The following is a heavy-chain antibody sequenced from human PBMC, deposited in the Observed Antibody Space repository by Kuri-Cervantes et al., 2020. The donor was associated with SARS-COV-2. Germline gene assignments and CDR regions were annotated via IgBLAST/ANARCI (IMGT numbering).Heavy chain of an antibody. D-gene: IGHD2-15*01. CDR2: ISWNSGSI. CDR3: ARSGGSGPSRHPLPPIALDY. J-gene: IGHJ4*02. V-gene: IGHV3-9*01. CDR1: GFTFDDYT. Sequence: SLKISCAASGFTFDDYTMHWVRQAPGKGLEWVSGISWNSGSIGYADSVKGRFTISRDNAKNSLYLQMNSLRAEDTAVYYCARSGGSGPSRHPLPPIALDYWGQGTLVTVSS.